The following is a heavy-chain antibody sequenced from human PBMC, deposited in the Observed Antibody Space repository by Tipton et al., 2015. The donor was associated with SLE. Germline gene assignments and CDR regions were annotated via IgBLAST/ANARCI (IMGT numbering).Heavy chain of an antibody. CDR1: GDSFSDYY. D-gene: IGHD1-1*01. Sequence: TLSLTCTVSGDSFSDYYWNWFRQSPGKGLEWIGDCNQSGNTNYNPSLKSRVTISVDTSKNHFSLRLTSVTAADTALYYCGTWVPNIPWGPGTLVTVSS. V-gene: IGHV4-34*01. CDR3: GTWVPNIP. J-gene: IGHJ5*02. CDR2: CNQSGNT.